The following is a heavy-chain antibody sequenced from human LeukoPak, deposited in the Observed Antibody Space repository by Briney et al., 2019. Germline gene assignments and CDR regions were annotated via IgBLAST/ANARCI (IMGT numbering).Heavy chain of an antibody. D-gene: IGHD1-26*01. CDR1: GFTFFTYA. Sequence: GGSLRLSCAASGFTFFTYAMSWVRQAPGKGLEWVSTISGSGGSTYYADSVKGRFTISRDNSKNTLYLQMNSLRAEDTAVYYCARYSGSYWDFDCWGQGALVTVSS. CDR3: ARYSGSYWDFDC. J-gene: IGHJ4*02. CDR2: ISGSGGST. V-gene: IGHV3-23*01.